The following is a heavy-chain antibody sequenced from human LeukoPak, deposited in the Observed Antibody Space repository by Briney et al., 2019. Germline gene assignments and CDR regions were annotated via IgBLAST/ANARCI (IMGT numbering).Heavy chain of an antibody. V-gene: IGHV4-59*08. D-gene: IGHD6-13*01. CDR3: ARLAAANFDY. J-gene: IGHJ4*02. CDR1: GVSMSGAY. Sequence: SETLSLTCTVSGVSMSGAYWSWIRQPPGKGLEWIGYVFFEGNTRYNPSLSSRLTISLDTSRSQFSLQLNSVTAADTAVYYCARLAAANFDYWGQGTLVTVSS. CDR2: VFFEGNT.